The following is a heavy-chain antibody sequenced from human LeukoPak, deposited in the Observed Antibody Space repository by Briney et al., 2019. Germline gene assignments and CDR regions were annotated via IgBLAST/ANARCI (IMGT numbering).Heavy chain of an antibody. J-gene: IGHJ4*02. Sequence: SETLSLTCGVSGGSISSTNWWTWVRQPPGKGLEWIGEVHLDGRTNYNPSLESRLTMSVDVSENQVSLKLTSVTAADTAVYYCAREGGFYRPLDYSGQGTLVTVSS. V-gene: IGHV4-4*02. CDR3: AREGGFYRPLDY. CDR2: VHLDGRT. D-gene: IGHD3-3*01. CDR1: GGSISSTNW.